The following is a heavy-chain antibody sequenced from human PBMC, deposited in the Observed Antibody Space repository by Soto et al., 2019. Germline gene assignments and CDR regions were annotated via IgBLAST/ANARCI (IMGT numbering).Heavy chain of an antibody. CDR3: ATDPTGTTLSGMDV. Sequence: PGGSLRLSCAASGFTFSSYWMSWVRQAPGKGLEWVANIKQDGSEKYYVDSVKGRFTISRDNAKNSLYLQMNSLRAEDTAVYYCATDPTGTTLSGMDVWGQGTTVTVSS. J-gene: IGHJ6*02. CDR1: GFTFSSYW. V-gene: IGHV3-7*05. CDR2: IKQDGSEK. D-gene: IGHD1-7*01.